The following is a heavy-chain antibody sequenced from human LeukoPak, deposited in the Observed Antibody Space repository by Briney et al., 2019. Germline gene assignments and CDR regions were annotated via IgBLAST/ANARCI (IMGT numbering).Heavy chain of an antibody. V-gene: IGHV3-30*04. CDR2: ISYDGGNK. J-gene: IGHJ4*02. Sequence: GGSLRLSCVGSGFTSITYALTWARQAPGKGLEWVAVISYDGGNKYYADSVKGRFTISRDNSKNTLYLQMNSLRAEDTAVYYCARDQKVFDYWGQGTLVTVSS. CDR1: GFTSITYA. CDR3: ARDQKVFDY.